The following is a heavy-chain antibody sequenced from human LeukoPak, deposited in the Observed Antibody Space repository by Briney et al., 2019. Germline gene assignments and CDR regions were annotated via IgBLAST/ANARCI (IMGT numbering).Heavy chain of an antibody. D-gene: IGHD6-13*01. J-gene: IGHJ6*03. CDR2: IYHSGST. CDR1: GGSIFTDDIY. CDR3: ASNAPGIAAAATGEPGNYYYYMDV. V-gene: IGHV4-30-4*01. Sequence: SQTLSLTCTVSGGSIFTDDIYWSWIRQPPGRGLEWIGYIYHSGSTYDDPSLKSRVTISVDRSKNQFSLKLSSVTAADTAVYYCASNAPGIAAAATGEPGNYYYYMDVWGKGTTVTVSS.